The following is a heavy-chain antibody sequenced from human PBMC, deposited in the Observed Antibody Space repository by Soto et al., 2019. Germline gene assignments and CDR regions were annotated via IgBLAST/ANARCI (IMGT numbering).Heavy chain of an antibody. CDR3: ARITGRHLDY. CDR1: SGSISVTNVF. CDR2: IDYSGTA. Sequence: SETLSLTCTVSSGSISVTNVFWGWVRQPPGKGLEWIGNIDYSGTAYFSPSLATRVTFHVDTSKNQFSLTLYSVTATDTAVYYCARITGRHLDYWGQGILVTVSS. V-gene: IGHV4-39*01. D-gene: IGHD1-20*01. J-gene: IGHJ4*02.